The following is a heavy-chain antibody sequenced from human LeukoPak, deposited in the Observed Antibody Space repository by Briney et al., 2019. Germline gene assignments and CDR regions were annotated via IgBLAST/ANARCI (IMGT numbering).Heavy chain of an antibody. CDR3: ANWWYGSGHFQH. CDR1: GFTFSSSA. D-gene: IGHD3-10*01. CDR2: ISGSGSST. J-gene: IGHJ1*01. V-gene: IGHV3-23*01. Sequence: GGSLRLSCAASGFTFSSSAMSWVRQPPGKGLEWVSAISGSGSSTTCADSVKGRFTISRGNSKNTLYLQMNSLRAEDTAVYYCANWWYGSGHFQHWGQGTLVTVSS.